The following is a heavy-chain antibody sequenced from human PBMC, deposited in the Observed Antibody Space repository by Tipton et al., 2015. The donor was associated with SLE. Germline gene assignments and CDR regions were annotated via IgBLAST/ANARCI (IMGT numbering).Heavy chain of an antibody. CDR2: IRYDGSNK. D-gene: IGHD2-2*01. J-gene: IGHJ4*02. V-gene: IGHV3-30*02. CDR1: GFTFSSYG. CDR3: AKGWVVPAADMGGYFDY. Sequence: GSLRLSCAASGFTFSSYGMHWVRQAPGKGLEWVAFIRYDGSNKYYADSVKGRFTISRDNSKNTLYLQMNSLRAEDTAVYYCAKGWVVPAADMGGYFDYWGQGTLVTVSS.